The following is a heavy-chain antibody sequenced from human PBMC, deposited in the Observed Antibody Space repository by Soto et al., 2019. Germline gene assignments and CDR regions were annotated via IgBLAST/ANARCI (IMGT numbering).Heavy chain of an antibody. V-gene: IGHV1-2*02. CDR1: GYTVTDYY. D-gene: IGHD3-10*01. CDR2: IDPRTGAT. J-gene: IGHJ4*02. Sequence: ASVKVSCKASGYTVTDYYIHWVRQAPGQGLEWMGWIDPRTGATTYAQKFQDRVTMTRDTSINTAYMDLSRLRSDDTALYYCGRDDYGIFPYWGQGTLVTVSS. CDR3: GRDDYGIFPY.